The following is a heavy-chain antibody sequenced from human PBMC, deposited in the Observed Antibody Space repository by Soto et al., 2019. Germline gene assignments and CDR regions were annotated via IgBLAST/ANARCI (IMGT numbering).Heavy chain of an antibody. J-gene: IGHJ5*02. CDR3: ARDGSGGSGWYNWFDP. CDR1: GGSITTSDW. CDR2: VFHSGST. D-gene: IGHD6-19*01. V-gene: IGHV4-4*02. Sequence: QVQLQESGPGQVKPSGTLSLTCEVSGGSITTSDWWSWVRQPPGKGLEWIGEVFHSGSTTYNPSLKSRVTISVDKSKNQFSLKLISVTAADTAVYYCARDGSGGSGWYNWFDPWGQGTLVTVSS.